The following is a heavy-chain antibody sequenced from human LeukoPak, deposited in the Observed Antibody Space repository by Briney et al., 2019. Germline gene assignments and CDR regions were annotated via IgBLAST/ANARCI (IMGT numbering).Heavy chain of an antibody. Sequence: PGGSLRLSCAASGFTFSTYTMNWVRQAPGKGLEWVSTVSDSSDVHYSDSVKGRFTISRDNARNSLYLQMDSLRAEDTAVYYCARDLTVATIRTPLQHWGQGTLLTVSS. CDR3: ARDLTVATIRTPLQH. CDR2: VSDSSDV. CDR1: GFTFSTYT. V-gene: IGHV3-69-1*01. D-gene: IGHD5-12*01. J-gene: IGHJ1*01.